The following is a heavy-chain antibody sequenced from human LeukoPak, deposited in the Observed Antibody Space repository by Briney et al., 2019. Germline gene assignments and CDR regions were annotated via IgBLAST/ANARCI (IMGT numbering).Heavy chain of an antibody. J-gene: IGHJ4*02. CDR1: GDSVSNKNTA. D-gene: IGHD3-22*01. CDR3: ARDYYDSSGMDY. Sequence: SQTLSLTCAISGDSVSNKNTAWNWIRQSPSRGLEWLGRTYYRSKWHNTYAASVKSRITINPDTSKNQFSLQLNSVTPEDTAVYYCARDYYDSSGMDYWGQGTLVTVSS. V-gene: IGHV6-1*01. CDR2: TYYRSKWHN.